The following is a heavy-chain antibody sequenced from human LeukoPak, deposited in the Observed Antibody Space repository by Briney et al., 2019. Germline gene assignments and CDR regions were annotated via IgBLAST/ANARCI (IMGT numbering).Heavy chain of an antibody. CDR3: ARVSRRSDYFDI. V-gene: IGHV3-48*03. Sequence: GGSLRLSCGASGFSFSNYEMNWVRQAPGKGLERLSYINSNGRLVFYADSVKGRFTISRDNAKNPLYLQMNSLRAVDTVVYYCARVSRRSDYFDIWGQGTMVTVSS. CDR1: GFSFSNYE. J-gene: IGHJ3*02. D-gene: IGHD4-11*01. CDR2: INSNGRLV.